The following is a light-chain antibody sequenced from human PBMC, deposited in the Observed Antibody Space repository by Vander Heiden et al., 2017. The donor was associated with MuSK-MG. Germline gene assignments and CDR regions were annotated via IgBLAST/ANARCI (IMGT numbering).Light chain of an antibody. Sequence: QSALTQPASVSGSPGPSITISCTGTSSDVGSYNLVSWYQQHPGKAPKLMIYEVSKRPSGVSNRFSGSKSGNTASLTISGLQAEDEADYYCCSYAGSSTKWVFGGGTKLTVL. V-gene: IGLV2-23*02. CDR3: CSYAGSSTKWV. J-gene: IGLJ3*02. CDR1: SSDVGSYNL. CDR2: EVS.